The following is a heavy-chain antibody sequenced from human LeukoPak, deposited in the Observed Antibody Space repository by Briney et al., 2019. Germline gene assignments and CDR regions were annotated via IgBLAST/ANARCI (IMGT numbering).Heavy chain of an antibody. D-gene: IGHD7-27*01. CDR3: GKRGGVELGIYYYYYMDV. Sequence: PGGSLRLSCAASGFTASSNYMSWVRQAPGKGLEWVSVIYSGGSTYYADSVKGRFTISRDNSKNTLYLQMNSLRAEDTAVYYCGKRGGVELGIYYYYYMDVWGKGTTVTISS. V-gene: IGHV3-66*04. CDR2: IYSGGST. J-gene: IGHJ6*03. CDR1: GFTASSNY.